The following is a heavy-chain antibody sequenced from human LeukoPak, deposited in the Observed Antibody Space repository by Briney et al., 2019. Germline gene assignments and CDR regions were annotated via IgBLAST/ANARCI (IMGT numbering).Heavy chain of an antibody. Sequence: SETLSLTCAVYGGSFSGYYWSWIRQPPGKGLEWIGEINHSGSTNYNPSLKSRVTISVDTSKNQFSLKLSSVTAADTAVYYCARSLKTYYYDSSGYYHLTDDHWGQGTLVTVSS. J-gene: IGHJ4*02. CDR2: INHSGST. V-gene: IGHV4-34*01. CDR1: GGSFSGYY. D-gene: IGHD3-22*01. CDR3: ARSLKTYYYDSSGYYHLTDDH.